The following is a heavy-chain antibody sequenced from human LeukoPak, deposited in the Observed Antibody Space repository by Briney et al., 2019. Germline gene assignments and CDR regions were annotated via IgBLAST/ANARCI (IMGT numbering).Heavy chain of an antibody. V-gene: IGHV4-39*01. CDR1: GGSISSNTHY. D-gene: IGHD6-13*01. CDR3: ARQEGIAASGTLFDF. J-gene: IGHJ4*02. CDR2: MYYSGSA. Sequence: SETLSLTCTVSGGSISSNTHYWGWLRQPPGKGLEWIGSMYYSGSAYYNASLKSRVTISVDTSKNQFSLKVNSVTAADTAVYYCARQEGIAASGTLFDFWGQGTLVTVSS.